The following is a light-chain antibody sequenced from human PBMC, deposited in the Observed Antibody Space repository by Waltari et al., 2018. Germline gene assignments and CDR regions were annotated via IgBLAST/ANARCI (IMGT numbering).Light chain of an antibody. J-gene: IGKJ1*01. CDR1: QSVSSQ. CDR2: DAS. Sequence: EIVYTQYPATLSLSPGEGATLSCRASQSVSSQLVWYQQKRGQAPRLLIYDASNRATGIPARFSGSGSGTDFTLTISSLEPEDFAVYYCQQCNNSPPTFGQGTKVEIK. V-gene: IGKV3-11*01. CDR3: QQCNNSPPT.